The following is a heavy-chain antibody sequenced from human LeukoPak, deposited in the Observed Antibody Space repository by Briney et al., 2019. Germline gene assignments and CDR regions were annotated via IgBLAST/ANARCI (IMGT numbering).Heavy chain of an antibody. CDR3: ARFSSESIVVVPAAIRGWGKYYFDY. Sequence: SETLSLTCAVYGGSFSGYYWSWIRHPPGKGLEWTGEINHSGSTNYNPSLKSRVTISVDTSKNQFSLKLSSVTDADTAVYDCARFSSESIVVVPAAIRGWGKYYFDYWGQGTLVTVSS. CDR1: GGSFSGYY. J-gene: IGHJ4*02. CDR2: INHSGST. V-gene: IGHV4-34*01. D-gene: IGHD2-2*02.